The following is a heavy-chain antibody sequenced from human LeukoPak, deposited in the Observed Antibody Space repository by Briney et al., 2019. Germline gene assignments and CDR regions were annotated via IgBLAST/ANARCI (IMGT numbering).Heavy chain of an antibody. J-gene: IGHJ6*02. CDR1: GFTFSSYG. Sequence: GRSLRLSCAASGFTFSSYGMHWVRQAPGKGLEWVAVIWYDGSNKYYADSVKGRFTISRDNSKNTLYLQMNSLRAEDTAVYYCARAWAPSAYYYYYGMDVWGQGTTVTVSS. V-gene: IGHV3-33*01. D-gene: IGHD3-16*01. CDR3: ARAWAPSAYYYYYGMDV. CDR2: IWYDGSNK.